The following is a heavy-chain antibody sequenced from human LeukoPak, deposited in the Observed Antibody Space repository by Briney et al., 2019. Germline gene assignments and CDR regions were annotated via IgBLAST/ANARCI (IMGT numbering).Heavy chain of an antibody. CDR2: ISAYNGNT. Sequence: ASVKVSCKASGGTFSSYAISWVRQAPGQGLEWMGWISAYNGNTNYAQKLQGRVTMTTDTSTSTAYMELRSLRSDDTAVYYCARAPPRIAAGGGGYWGQGTLVTVSS. CDR3: ARAPPRIAAGGGGY. D-gene: IGHD6-13*01. CDR1: GGTFSSYA. V-gene: IGHV1-18*01. J-gene: IGHJ4*02.